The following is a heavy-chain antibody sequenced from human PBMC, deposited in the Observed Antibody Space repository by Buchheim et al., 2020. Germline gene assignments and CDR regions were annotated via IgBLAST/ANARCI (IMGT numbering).Heavy chain of an antibody. V-gene: IGHV3-11*01. Sequence: QVQLVESGGGLVKPGGSLRLSCAASGFTFSDYYMSWIRQAPGKGLEWVSYISRRGTTIYYADSVKGRFPISRENAKNSLFLQMNNLRAEDTAVYYCARDSSVTTVNHGMDVWGQGTT. CDR1: GFTFSDYY. D-gene: IGHD4-17*01. CDR2: ISRRGTTI. J-gene: IGHJ6*02. CDR3: ARDSSVTTVNHGMDV.